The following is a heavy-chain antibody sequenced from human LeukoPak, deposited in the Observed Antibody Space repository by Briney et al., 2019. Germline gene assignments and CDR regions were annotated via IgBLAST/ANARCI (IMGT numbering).Heavy chain of an antibody. Sequence: GGSLRLSCAASGFTFSSYAMSWVRQAPGKGLEWVSAISGSGGTTYYADSVKGRFTISRENSKNTLYLQMNNPRAEDTAVYSCAKSGYISPFDYWGQGTLVTVSS. V-gene: IGHV3-23*01. CDR2: ISGSGGTT. CDR1: GFTFSSYA. J-gene: IGHJ4*02. D-gene: IGHD2-2*02. CDR3: AKSGYISPFDY.